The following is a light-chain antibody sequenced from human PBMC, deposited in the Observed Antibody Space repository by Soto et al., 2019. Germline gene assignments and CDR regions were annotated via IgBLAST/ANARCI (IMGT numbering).Light chain of an antibody. V-gene: IGLV2-14*01. CDR1: SRDVGGYNY. Sequence: QSALTQSASVSGSPGQSITLSCTGTSRDVGGYNYVSWYQQHPGKAPKLIIYDVSNRPSGVSTRFSGSKSGNTASLTISGLQAEDEADYSCSSYTSTNSWVFGGGTKVTVL. CDR2: DVS. J-gene: IGLJ3*02. CDR3: SSYTSTNSWV.